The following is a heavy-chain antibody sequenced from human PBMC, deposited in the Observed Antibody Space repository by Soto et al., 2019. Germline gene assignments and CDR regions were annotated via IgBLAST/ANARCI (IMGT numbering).Heavy chain of an antibody. J-gene: IGHJ4*02. CDR1: GYTFITIG. Sequence: QVQLVQSGAEVKKPGASVKVSCKASGYTFITIGISWVRQVPGQGLEWMGWISPHKGNTNYAQKFQGRVTMTTDTSTSTAYMELRSLRSDDTAVYYCVRDLDASGSYYTDYWGQGTLVTVSS. CDR3: VRDLDASGSYYTDY. CDR2: ISPHKGNT. D-gene: IGHD3-10*01. V-gene: IGHV1-18*01.